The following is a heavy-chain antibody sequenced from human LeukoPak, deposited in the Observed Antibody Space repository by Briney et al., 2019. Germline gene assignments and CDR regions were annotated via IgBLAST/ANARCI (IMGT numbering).Heavy chain of an antibody. V-gene: IGHV3-48*03. CDR3: ARADVGPFDP. CDR1: GFTFSHYE. D-gene: IGHD3-10*02. J-gene: IGHJ5*02. Sequence: PGGSLRLSCIGYGFTFSHYEMNWVRQAPGKGLEWVSYISSSGGTIYYADSVKGQFTISRDNPKNSLYLQVNSLRAEDTAVYYCARADVGPFDPWGQGTLVTVSS. CDR2: ISSSGGTI.